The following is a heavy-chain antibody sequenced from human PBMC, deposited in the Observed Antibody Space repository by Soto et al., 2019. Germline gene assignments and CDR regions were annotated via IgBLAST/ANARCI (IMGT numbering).Heavy chain of an antibody. V-gene: IGHV1-69*06. J-gene: IGHJ5*02. CDR1: GGTFSSYA. CDR2: IIPIFGTA. Sequence: GASVKVSCKASGGTFSSYAISWVRQAPGQGLEWMGGIIPIFGTANYAQKFQGRVTITADKSTSTAYMELSSLRSEDTAVYYCARDPRYCTNGVCGPNWFDPWGQGTLVTVSS. D-gene: IGHD2-8*01. CDR3: ARDPRYCTNGVCGPNWFDP.